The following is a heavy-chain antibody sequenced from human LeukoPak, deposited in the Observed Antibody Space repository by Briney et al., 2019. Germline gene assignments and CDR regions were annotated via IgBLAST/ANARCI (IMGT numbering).Heavy chain of an antibody. CDR3: VKPTIAAPGKDYYYAMDA. CDR1: GVTFSSYG. V-gene: IGHV3-30*18. D-gene: IGHD6-13*01. J-gene: IGHJ6*02. Sequence: ETSLRLSCAASGVTFSSYGMHWVRQAPGKGLEWVAVISYDGTNKYYADSVKGRFTISRDNSKNTLYLQMHSLRGEDTAVYYCVKPTIAAPGKDYYYAMDAWGQGTTVTVSS. CDR2: ISYDGTNK.